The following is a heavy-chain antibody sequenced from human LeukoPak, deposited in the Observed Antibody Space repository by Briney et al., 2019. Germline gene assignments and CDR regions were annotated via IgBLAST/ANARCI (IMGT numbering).Heavy chain of an antibody. CDR3: AKPIPYEPYYYYYMDV. D-gene: IGHD3-3*01. Sequence: GGSLTLSCVPSGFTFTIQAMSCVRHPPEEGREWVSAIGGSGGNKYYADSMKGPFTISRDNSKNTLYMQMNSLRAEDTAVYYCAKPIPYEPYYYYYMDVWGKGTTVTVSS. V-gene: IGHV3-23*01. CDR2: IGGSGGNK. J-gene: IGHJ6*03. CDR1: GFTFTIQA.